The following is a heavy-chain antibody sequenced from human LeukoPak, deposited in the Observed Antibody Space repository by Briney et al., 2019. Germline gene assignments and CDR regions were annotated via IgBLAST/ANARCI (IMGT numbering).Heavy chain of an antibody. CDR3: ARYDYGDSYFDY. D-gene: IGHD4-17*01. CDR1: GFTVSSNY. J-gene: IGHJ4*02. CDR2: IYSDGST. V-gene: IGHV3-53*01. Sequence: GGSLRLSCAASGFTVSSNYMSWVRQAPGKGLEWVSVIYSDGSTYYEDSVKGRFTISRDNSKNTLYLQMNSLRAEDTAVYYCARYDYGDSYFDYWGQGTLVTVSP.